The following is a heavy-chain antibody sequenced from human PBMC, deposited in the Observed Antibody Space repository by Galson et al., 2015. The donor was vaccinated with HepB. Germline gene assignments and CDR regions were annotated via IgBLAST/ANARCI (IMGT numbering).Heavy chain of an antibody. J-gene: IGHJ4*02. Sequence: SLRLSCAASGFTFSSYAMSWVRQAPGKGLEWVSAISGSGGSTYYADSVKGRFTISRDNSKNTLYLQMNSLRAEDTAVYYCAKGDGYYGSGSPAYWGQGTLVTVSS. CDR1: GFTFSSYA. CDR3: AKGDGYYGSGSPAY. CDR2: ISGSGGST. V-gene: IGHV3-23*01. D-gene: IGHD3-10*01.